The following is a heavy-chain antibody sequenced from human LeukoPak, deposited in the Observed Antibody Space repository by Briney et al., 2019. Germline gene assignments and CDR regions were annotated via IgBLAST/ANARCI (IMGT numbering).Heavy chain of an antibody. CDR3: ARDLRRSCEFDY. D-gene: IGHD3-16*02. J-gene: IGHJ4*02. CDR1: GDSVSGNSAT. Sequence: SQTLSLTCAISGDSVSGNSATWNWIRQSPSRGLEWLGRTYYRSKWYNDYAVSVKSRITINPDTSKNQFSLQLNSVTPEDTAVYSCARDLRRSCEFDYWGQGTLVTVSS. CDR2: TYYRSKWYN. V-gene: IGHV6-1*01.